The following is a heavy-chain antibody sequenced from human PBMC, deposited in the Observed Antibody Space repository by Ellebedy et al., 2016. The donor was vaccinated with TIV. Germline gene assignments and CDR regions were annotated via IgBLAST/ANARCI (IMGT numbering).Heavy chain of an antibody. J-gene: IGHJ4*02. CDR1: GGSVSSGSYY. Sequence: SETLSLXCTVSGGSVSSGSYYWSWIRQPPRKGLEWIGFIYYSGSTNYNPSLKSRVTISVDTSKNQFSLKLSSVTAADTAVYYCARSVGATDYWGQGTLVTVSS. CDR3: ARSVGATDY. D-gene: IGHD1-26*01. V-gene: IGHV4-61*01. CDR2: IYYSGST.